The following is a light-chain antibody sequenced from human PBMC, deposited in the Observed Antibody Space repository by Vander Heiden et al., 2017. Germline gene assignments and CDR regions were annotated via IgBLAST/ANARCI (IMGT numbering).Light chain of an antibody. CDR3: QQYGSSPWT. CDR1: QSVSSSY. CDR2: GAS. Sequence: VLTLSPGTLSLSPGERATLSCRASQSVSSSYLAWYQQKPGQAPRLLIYGASSRATGIPDRFSGSGSGTDFTLTISRLEPEDFAVYYCQQYGSSPWTFGQGTMVEIK. J-gene: IGKJ1*01. V-gene: IGKV3-20*01.